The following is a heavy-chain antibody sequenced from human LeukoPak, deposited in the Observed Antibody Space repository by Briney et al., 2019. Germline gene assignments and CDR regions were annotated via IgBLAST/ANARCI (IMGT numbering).Heavy chain of an antibody. CDR2: IKSKTDGGTT. Sequence: GESLRLSCAASGFTFTTYWMTWVRQAPGKGLEWVGRIKSKTDGGTTDYAAPVKGRFTISRDDSKNTLYLQMNSLKTEDTAVYYCTTELPAGLHYSNYYFDYWGQGTLVTVSS. J-gene: IGHJ4*02. V-gene: IGHV3-15*01. CDR1: GFTFTTYW. D-gene: IGHD4-11*01. CDR3: TTELPAGLHYSNYYFDY.